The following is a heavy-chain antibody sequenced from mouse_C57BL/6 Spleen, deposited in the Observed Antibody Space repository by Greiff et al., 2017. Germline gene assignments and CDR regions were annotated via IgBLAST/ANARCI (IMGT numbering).Heavy chain of an antibody. CDR2: INPNNGDT. CDR1: GYTFTDYN. D-gene: IGHD2-4*01. Sequence: EVQLQQSGPELVKPGASVKMSCKASGYTFTDYNMHWVKQSPGKSLEWIGYINPNNGDTSYNQKFKGKATLTVNKSSSTAYVESRSLTSEAAAVYYVARYGYDYDPHWYFDVWGTGTTVTFSS. CDR3: ARYGYDYDPHWYFDV. V-gene: IGHV1-22*01. J-gene: IGHJ1*03.